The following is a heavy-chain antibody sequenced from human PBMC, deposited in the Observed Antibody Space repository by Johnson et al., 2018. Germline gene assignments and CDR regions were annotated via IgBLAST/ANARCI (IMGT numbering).Heavy chain of an antibody. D-gene: IGHD3-10*01. Sequence: QVQLVQSGGGLVKPGGSLRLSCAASGFTFSDYYMSWIRQAPGKGLEWISYISGSDTNLYYADSVKGRFTISRDNAKSSLYLQMDSLRTDDTAVYHCAREFYGSGLAYYMDVWGKGTTVTVSS. V-gene: IGHV3-11*04. CDR3: AREFYGSGLAYYMDV. CDR1: GFTFSDYY. J-gene: IGHJ6*03. CDR2: ISGSDTNL.